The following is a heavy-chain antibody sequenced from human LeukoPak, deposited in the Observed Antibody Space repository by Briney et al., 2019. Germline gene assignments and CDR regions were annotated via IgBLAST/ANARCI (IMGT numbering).Heavy chain of an antibody. J-gene: IGHJ6*03. CDR1: GGTFSSYA. CDR3: ARSLFRFLEWSYRSYYYYYMDV. V-gene: IGHV1-69*06. Sequence: SVKVSCKASGGTFSSYAISWVRQAPGQGLEWMGGIIPIFGTVNYAQKFQGRVTITADKSTSTAYMELTSLSSEDTAVYFCARSLFRFLEWSYRSYYYYYMDVWGKGTTVTVSS. D-gene: IGHD3-3*01. CDR2: IIPIFGTV.